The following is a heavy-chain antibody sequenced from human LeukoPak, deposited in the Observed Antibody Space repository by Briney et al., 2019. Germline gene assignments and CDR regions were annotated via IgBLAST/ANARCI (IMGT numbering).Heavy chain of an antibody. J-gene: IGHJ4*02. Sequence: SETLSLTCTVSGGSISSSSYYWGWIRQPPGKGLEWIGSIYYSGSTYYNPSLKSRVTISVDTSKNQFSLKLSSVTAADTAVYYCARPFTDGYNSLAGSPDVDYWGQGTLVTVSS. CDR3: ARPFTDGYNSLAGSPDVDY. V-gene: IGHV4-39*01. CDR1: GGSISSSSYY. D-gene: IGHD5-24*01. CDR2: IYYSGST.